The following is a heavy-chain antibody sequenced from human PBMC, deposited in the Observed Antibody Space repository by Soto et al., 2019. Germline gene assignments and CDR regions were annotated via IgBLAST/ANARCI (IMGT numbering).Heavy chain of an antibody. Sequence: GGSLRLSCAASGFTFSSYGMHWVRQAPGKGLEWVAVIWYDGSNKYYADSVKGRFTISRDNSKNTLYLQMNSLRAEDTAVYYCARGYYGDYGAPTLDYWGQGTLVTVSS. D-gene: IGHD4-17*01. CDR3: ARGYYGDYGAPTLDY. CDR1: GFTFSSYG. J-gene: IGHJ4*02. V-gene: IGHV3-33*01. CDR2: IWYDGSNK.